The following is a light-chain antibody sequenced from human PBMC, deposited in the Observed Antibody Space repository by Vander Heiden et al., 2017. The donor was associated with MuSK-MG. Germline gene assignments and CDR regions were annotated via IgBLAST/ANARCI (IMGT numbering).Light chain of an antibody. Sequence: DIVMTQSPDSLAVSLGERATINCKSSQSVLYSTNNKNSLAWYQQRPGQPPKLLISWASTRESAVPDRSSASGSGTDFTLTISSLQVEDVAVYYCRRDDASPLTFGGGTKVEIK. CDR3: RRDDASPLT. V-gene: IGKV4-1*01. CDR2: WAS. J-gene: IGKJ4*01. CDR1: QSVLYSTNNKNS.